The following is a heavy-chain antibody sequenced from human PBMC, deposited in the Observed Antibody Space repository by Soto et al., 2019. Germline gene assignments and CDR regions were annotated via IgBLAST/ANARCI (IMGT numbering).Heavy chain of an antibody. CDR3: ARQGIVVVTAIDY. CDR2: IYYSGST. CDR1: GGSISSSSYY. D-gene: IGHD2-21*02. Sequence: SETLSLTCTVSGGSISSSSYYWGWIRQPPGKGLEWIGSIYYSGSTYYNPSLKSRVTISVGTSKNQFSLKLSSVTAADTAVYYCARQGIVVVTAIDYWGQGTLVTVSS. J-gene: IGHJ4*02. V-gene: IGHV4-39*01.